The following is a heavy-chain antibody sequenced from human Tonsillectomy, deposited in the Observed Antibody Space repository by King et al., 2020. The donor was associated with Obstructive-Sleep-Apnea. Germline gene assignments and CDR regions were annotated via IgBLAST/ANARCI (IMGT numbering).Heavy chain of an antibody. CDR1: GGTFSSYA. D-gene: IGHD2-2*01. V-gene: IGHV1-69*10. J-gene: IGHJ6*02. Sequence: VQLVQSGAEVKKPGSSVKVSCKASGGTFSSYAISWVRQAPGQGLEWMGGIIPILGIANYAQKFQGRVTITADKSTSTAYMELGSLRSEDTAVYYCARGRGCSSTSCYATYYYYGMDVWGQGTTVTVSS. CDR2: IIPILGIA. CDR3: ARGRGCSSTSCYATYYYYGMDV.